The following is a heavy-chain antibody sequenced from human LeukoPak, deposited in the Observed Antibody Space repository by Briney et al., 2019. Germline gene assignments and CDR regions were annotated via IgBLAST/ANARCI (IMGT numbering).Heavy chain of an antibody. D-gene: IGHD3-16*01. V-gene: IGHV1-69*05. J-gene: IGHJ6*03. CDR1: GGTFSSYA. CDR2: IIPIFGTA. Sequence: ASVTVSCKASGGTFSSYAISWVRQAPGQGLEWMGGIIPIFGTANYAQKFQGRVTITTDESTSTAYMELSSLRSEDTAVYYCAVGGFYYYYIDVWGKGTTVTVSS. CDR3: AVGGFYYYYIDV.